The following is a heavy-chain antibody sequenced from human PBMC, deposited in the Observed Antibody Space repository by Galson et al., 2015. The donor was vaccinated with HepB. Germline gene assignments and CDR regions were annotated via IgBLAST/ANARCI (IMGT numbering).Heavy chain of an antibody. Sequence: SLRLSCAASGFTFSSYAMSWVRQAPGKGLEWVSAITGSGDSTYYAESVKGRFTISRDNSKNTLYVQMNSLRAEDTAVYYCAKMQWPSLDYWGQGTLVTVSS. D-gene: IGHD6-19*01. CDR2: ITGSGDST. V-gene: IGHV3-23*01. CDR3: AKMQWPSLDY. J-gene: IGHJ4*02. CDR1: GFTFSSYA.